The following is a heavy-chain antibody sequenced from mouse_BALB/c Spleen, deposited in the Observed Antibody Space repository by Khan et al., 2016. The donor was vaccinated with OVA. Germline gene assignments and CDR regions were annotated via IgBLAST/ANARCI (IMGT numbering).Heavy chain of an antibody. CDR1: GFTFSSYS. V-gene: IGHV5-6*01. Sequence: EVERWEDGGDLVKPGGSLKLSCAASGFTFSSYSMSWVRQTPDKRLVWVATISSGGDYTYYPDNVKGRFTISRDNAKNTLYLQMSSLKSEDTALSYWSFHLTSSFASSGQGPLFTVSA. CDR3: SFHLTSSFAS. CDR2: ISSGGDYT. J-gene: IGHJ3*01.